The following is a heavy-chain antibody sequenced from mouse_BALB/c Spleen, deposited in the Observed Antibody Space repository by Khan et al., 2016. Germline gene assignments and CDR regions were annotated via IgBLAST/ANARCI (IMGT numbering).Heavy chain of an antibody. CDR2: ISSGGGNT. J-gene: IGHJ3*01. CDR1: GIAFSSSD. CDR3: ARHYHYGSNYPFAY. D-gene: IGHD1-1*01. Sequence: EVELVESGGGLVKPGGSLKLSCAASGIAFSSSDMSWVRQIPEKRLEWVAYISSGGGNTYYPDTVKGRFTISRDNAKNTLYLQMSSLKSEATAMYYCARHYHYGSNYPFAYWGQGTLVAVSA. V-gene: IGHV5-12-1*01.